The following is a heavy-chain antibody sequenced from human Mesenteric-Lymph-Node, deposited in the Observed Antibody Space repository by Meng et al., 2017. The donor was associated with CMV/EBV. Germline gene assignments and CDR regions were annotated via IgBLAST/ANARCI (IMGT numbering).Heavy chain of an antibody. V-gene: IGHV3-23*01. J-gene: IGHJ4*02. CDR1: GFTFSSYA. CDR2: ISGSGGST. CDR3: ATYQLLIGYFDY. Sequence: GGSLRLSCAASGFTFSSYAMSWVRQAPGKGLEWVSAISGSGGSTYYADSVKGRFTISRDNSKNTLYLQMNSLRAEDTAVYYCATYQLLIGYFDYWGQGTLVTVSS. D-gene: IGHD2-2*01.